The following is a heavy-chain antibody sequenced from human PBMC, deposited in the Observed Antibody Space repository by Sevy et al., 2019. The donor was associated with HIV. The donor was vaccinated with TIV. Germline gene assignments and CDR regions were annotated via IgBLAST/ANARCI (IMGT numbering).Heavy chain of an antibody. CDR2: IRNQAYGGTS. CDR1: GFSFGDCA. D-gene: IGHD2-2*01. Sequence: GGSLRLSCTASGFSFGDCALSWFRQAPGKGLEWLGFIRNQAYGGTSEYAASVKGRFTISRDDSKSIAYLQMNSLKTEDTAVYYCSKVRYCTSTSCPTDFDYWGQGTLVTVSS. V-gene: IGHV3-49*03. J-gene: IGHJ4*02. CDR3: SKVRYCTSTSCPTDFDY.